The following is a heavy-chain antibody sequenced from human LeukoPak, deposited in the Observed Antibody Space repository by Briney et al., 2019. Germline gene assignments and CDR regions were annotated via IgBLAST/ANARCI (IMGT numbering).Heavy chain of an antibody. CDR3: VRSLPGSLLRGYGMDV. J-gene: IGHJ6*02. D-gene: IGHD3-10*01. V-gene: IGHV5-51*01. Sequence: GESLKISCKPSRSILTSYWIGWLRQTPGKGLECMGLIFPPDSDVRYSPSFQGQVTISADKSTNTAYLHWGSLKASDSAIYYCVRSLPGSLLRGYGMDVWGPGTTVTVS. CDR2: IFPPDSDV. CDR1: RSILTSYW.